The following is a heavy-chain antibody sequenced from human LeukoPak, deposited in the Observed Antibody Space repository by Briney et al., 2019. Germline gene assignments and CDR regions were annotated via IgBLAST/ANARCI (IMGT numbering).Heavy chain of an antibody. CDR2: IKPDGSDM. Sequence: GGSLRLSCVASGLTISNYWMNWVRQAPGKGLEWVANIKPDGSDMYYVDSVKGRFTTSRDKSKNTLYLQMYSLRAEDTAVYYCVPRSNGMDVWGQGTTVTVSS. CDR1: GLTISNYW. V-gene: IGHV3-7*02. CDR3: VPRSNGMDV. J-gene: IGHJ6*02. D-gene: IGHD3-10*01.